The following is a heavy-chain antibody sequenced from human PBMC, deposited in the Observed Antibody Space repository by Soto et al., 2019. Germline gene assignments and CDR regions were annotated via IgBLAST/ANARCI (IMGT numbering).Heavy chain of an antibody. CDR1: GYTFTSYG. J-gene: IGHJ4*02. CDR2: ISAYNGNT. Sequence: QVQLVQSGAEVKKPGASVKVSCKASGYTFTSYGISWVRQAPGQGLEWMGWISAYNGNTNYAQKLQGRVTMTADTSTSTAYMELRSLRSDDTAVYYCARVYRITMVRGELSEYWGQGTLVTVSS. CDR3: ARVYRITMVRGELSEY. V-gene: IGHV1-18*01. D-gene: IGHD3-10*01.